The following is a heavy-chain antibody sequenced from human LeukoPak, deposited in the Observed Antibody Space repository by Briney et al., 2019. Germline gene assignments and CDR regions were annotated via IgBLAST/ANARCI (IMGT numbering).Heavy chain of an antibody. Sequence: ASVKVSCKTFGYTFTDHYTHWVRQAPGQGLEWMGWINPNSGSTKYAEKFQGRVTMTRDTSTSTGYMEVSRLRYDDTAVYYCARGVDTDYFDYWGQGTLVTVSS. CDR2: INPNSGST. V-gene: IGHV1-2*02. D-gene: IGHD5-18*01. J-gene: IGHJ4*02. CDR3: ARGVDTDYFDY. CDR1: GYTFTDHY.